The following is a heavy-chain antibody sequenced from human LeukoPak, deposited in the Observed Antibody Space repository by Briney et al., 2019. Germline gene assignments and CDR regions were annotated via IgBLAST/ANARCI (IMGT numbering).Heavy chain of an antibody. CDR3: AKDLAYCGGDCYPAGFDY. V-gene: IGHV3-23*01. D-gene: IGHD2-21*02. J-gene: IGHJ4*02. CDR1: GFTFSSYA. Sequence: GGSLRLSCAASGFTFSSYAMSWVRQAPGKGLEWVSAISGSGGSTYYADSVKGRFTISRDNSKNTLYLQMNSLRAEDTAVYYYAKDLAYCGGDCYPAGFDYWGQGTLVTVSS. CDR2: ISGSGGST.